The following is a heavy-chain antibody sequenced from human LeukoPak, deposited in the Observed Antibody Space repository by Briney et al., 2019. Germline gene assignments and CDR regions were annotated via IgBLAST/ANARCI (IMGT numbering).Heavy chain of an antibody. CDR3: ARVSLSGSKRNRPYYYYYMDV. V-gene: IGHV1-2*02. Sequence: GASVKVSCKSCGYTFTGYYMHWVRQAPGQGLEGMGWINPNSGGTNYAQKFQGRVTMTRDTSIRTAYMELSRLRSDDTAVYYCARVSLSGSKRNRPYYYYYMDVWGKGATVTVSS. J-gene: IGHJ6*03. CDR2: INPNSGGT. D-gene: IGHD1-14*01. CDR1: GYTFTGYY.